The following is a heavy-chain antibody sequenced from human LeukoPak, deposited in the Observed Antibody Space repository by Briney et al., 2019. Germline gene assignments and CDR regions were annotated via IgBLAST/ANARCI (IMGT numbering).Heavy chain of an antibody. D-gene: IGHD3-10*01. J-gene: IGHJ6*03. Sequence: ASVKVSCKVSGYTLTELSMHWVRQAPGKGLEWMGGFDPEDGETIYAQKFQGRVTMTEDTSTDTAYMELSSLRSEDTAVYYCAREQITMVRGVHPRYMDVWGKGTTVTVSS. CDR1: GYTLTELS. V-gene: IGHV1-24*01. CDR3: AREQITMVRGVHPRYMDV. CDR2: FDPEDGET.